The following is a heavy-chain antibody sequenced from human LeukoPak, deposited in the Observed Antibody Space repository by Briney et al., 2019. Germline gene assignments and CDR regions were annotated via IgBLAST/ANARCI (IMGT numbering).Heavy chain of an antibody. D-gene: IGHD3-22*01. Sequence: GGSLRLSYAASGFTFSSYGMHWVRQAPGKGLEWVAVIWYDGSNKYYADSVKGRFTISRDNSKNTLYLQMNSLRAEDTAVYYCARDFYDSSGYSAPGDYWGQGTLVTVSS. CDR3: ARDFYDSSGYSAPGDY. V-gene: IGHV3-33*01. CDR2: IWYDGSNK. CDR1: GFTFSSYG. J-gene: IGHJ4*02.